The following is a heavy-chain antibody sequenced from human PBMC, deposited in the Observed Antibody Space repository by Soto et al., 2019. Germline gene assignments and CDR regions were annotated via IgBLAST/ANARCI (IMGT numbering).Heavy chain of an antibody. Sequence: SDTLSLTCTVSGGSISIGDYYWSWIRQPPGKGLEWIGYIYYSGSTYYNPSLKSRVTISVDTSKNQFSLKLSSVTAADTAVYYYARADKYYYDSSGYFWGQGTPVTVSS. CDR1: GGSISIGDYY. CDR2: IYYSGST. J-gene: IGHJ4*02. D-gene: IGHD3-22*01. CDR3: ARADKYYYDSSGYF. V-gene: IGHV4-30-4*02.